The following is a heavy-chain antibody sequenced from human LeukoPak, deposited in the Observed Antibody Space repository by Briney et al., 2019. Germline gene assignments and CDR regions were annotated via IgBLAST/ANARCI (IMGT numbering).Heavy chain of an antibody. V-gene: IGHV3-7*01. J-gene: IGHJ1*01. D-gene: IGHD6-19*01. CDR2: IKQDGSEK. CDR1: GFTFSSYW. CDR3: ARDQAEQWLVPEYFQH. Sequence: GGSLRLSCAASGFTFSSYWMSWVRQAPGKGLEWVANIKQDGSEKYYVDSVKGRFTISRDNAKNSLYLQMNSLRAEDTAVYYCARDQAEQWLVPEYFQHWGQGTLVTVSS.